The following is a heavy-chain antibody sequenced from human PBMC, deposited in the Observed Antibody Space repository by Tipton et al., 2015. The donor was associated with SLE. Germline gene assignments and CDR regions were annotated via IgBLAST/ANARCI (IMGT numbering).Heavy chain of an antibody. V-gene: IGHV4-31*03. CDR3: ARGIMGDHDY. J-gene: IGHJ4*02. CDR1: GGSISSGGYY. Sequence: TLSLTCTVSGGSISSGGYYWSWIRQHPVKGLEWIGYIYNDGNTYYNPSLKSRVILSVDTSKNQFSLKLSSVAAADTAVYYCARGIMGDHDYWGQGTLVTVSS. CDR2: IYNDGNT. D-gene: IGHD3-16*01.